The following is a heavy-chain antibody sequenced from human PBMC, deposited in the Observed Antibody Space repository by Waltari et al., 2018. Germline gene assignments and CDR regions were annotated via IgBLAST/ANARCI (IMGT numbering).Heavy chain of an antibody. CDR2: IYWNDDN. J-gene: IGHJ3*02. Sequence: QITLKESGPTLVNPTQTLTLTCTFSGFSLRPSGVGVAWIRQPPGKALEWLALIYWNDDNRYAPSLKSILTITKDTSKNQVVLTMTNMDPLDTATYYCAHSFEYLGEYAFDIWGQGTMVTVSS. CDR1: GFSLRPSGVG. V-gene: IGHV2-5*01. D-gene: IGHD2-2*01. CDR3: AHSFEYLGEYAFDI.